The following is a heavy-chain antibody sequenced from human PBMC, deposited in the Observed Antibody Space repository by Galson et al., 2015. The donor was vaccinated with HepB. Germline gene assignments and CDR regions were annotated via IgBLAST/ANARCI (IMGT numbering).Heavy chain of an antibody. CDR3: ARVAAAGTALCAFDI. J-gene: IGHJ3*02. V-gene: IGHV1-18*01. Sequence: SVKVSCKASGYTFTSYGISWVRQAPGQGLEWMGCISAYNGNTNYAQKLQGRVTMTTDTSTSTAYMELRSLRSDDTAVYYCARVAAAGTALCAFDIWGQGTMVTVSS. CDR2: ISAYNGNT. CDR1: GYTFTSYG. D-gene: IGHD6-13*01.